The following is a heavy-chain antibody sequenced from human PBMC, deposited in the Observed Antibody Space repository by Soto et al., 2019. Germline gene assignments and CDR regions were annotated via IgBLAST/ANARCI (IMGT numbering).Heavy chain of an antibody. J-gene: IGHJ6*02. CDR2: IIPIFGIP. CDR1: GGTFSRYS. Sequence: ASVKVSCKASGGTFSRYSITWVRQAPGHGLEWIGRIIPIFGIPTYAQKFQGRVTITADESTSTAYMEVSSLRSEDTAVYYCARVRRLSMVTVATNYYYAMDVWGQGTTVTVSS. D-gene: IGHD2-21*02. CDR3: ARVRRLSMVTVATNYYYAMDV. V-gene: IGHV1-69*13.